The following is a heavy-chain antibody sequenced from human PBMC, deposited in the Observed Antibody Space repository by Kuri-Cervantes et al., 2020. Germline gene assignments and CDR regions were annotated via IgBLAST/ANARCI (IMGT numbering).Heavy chain of an antibody. V-gene: IGHV4-34*01. CDR1: LGSFSGHY. J-gene: IGHJ3*02. Sequence: SETLSLTCAVYLGSFSGHYWTWIRQPPGKGLEWVGEINHGGSINYNPSLKSRVTISVDTSKNQFSLKLSSVTAADTAVYYCARVGYCSSTSCPRGAFDIWGQGTMVTVSS. CDR3: ARVGYCSSTSCPRGAFDI. D-gene: IGHD2-2*01. CDR2: INHGGSI.